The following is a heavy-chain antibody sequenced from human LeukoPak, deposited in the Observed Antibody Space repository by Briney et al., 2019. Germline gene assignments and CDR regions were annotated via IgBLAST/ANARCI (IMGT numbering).Heavy chain of an antibody. CDR3: ARDRGAAQLFDY. Sequence: SETLSLTCTVSGGSISSGGYYWSWIRQHPGKGLEWIGYIYYSGSTYYNPSLKSRVTISVDTSKNQFSLKLSSVTAADTAVYYCARDRGAAQLFDYWGQGTLVTVSS. V-gene: IGHV4-31*03. D-gene: IGHD6-6*01. CDR1: GGSISSGGYY. J-gene: IGHJ4*02. CDR2: IYYSGST.